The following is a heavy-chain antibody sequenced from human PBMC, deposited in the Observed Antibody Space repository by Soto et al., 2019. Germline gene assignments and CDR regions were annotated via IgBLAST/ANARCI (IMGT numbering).Heavy chain of an antibody. CDR2: IYYTGSS. CDR3: ARHNPASTVFGIVISLRY. CDR1: GGSISSYY. Sequence: SETLSLTCTVSGGSISSYYWSWIRQPPGKGLEWIGFIYYTGSSSYNPSLKSRVTMSLDKSNNQFSLKLTSVTAADTAVYYCARHNPASTVFGIVISLRYWGHGTLVTAPQ. V-gene: IGHV4-59*08. D-gene: IGHD3-3*01. J-gene: IGHJ4*01.